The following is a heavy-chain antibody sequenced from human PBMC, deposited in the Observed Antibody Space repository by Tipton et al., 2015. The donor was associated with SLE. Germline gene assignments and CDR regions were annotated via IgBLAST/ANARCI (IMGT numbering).Heavy chain of an antibody. D-gene: IGHD2-15*01. J-gene: IGHJ4*02. CDR2: IKEDGSET. CDR3: ARLLGPFDY. V-gene: IGHV3-7*01. Sequence: SLRLSCTASGFTFGDYAMTWVRQAPGKGLEWVANIKEDGSETLYVDSVKGRFTISRDNAKNSLFLQMNSLRAEDTGVYYCARLLGPFDYWGQGTLVTVSS. CDR1: GFTFGDYA.